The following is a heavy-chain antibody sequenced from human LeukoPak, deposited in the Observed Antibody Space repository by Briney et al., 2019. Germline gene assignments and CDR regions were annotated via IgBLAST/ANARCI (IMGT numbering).Heavy chain of an antibody. J-gene: IGHJ6*02. Sequence: GGSLRLSCAASEFTFSTYAMNWVRQAPGKGLEWVAFIRYDGSNRYYADSVKGRFTISRDNSKNTLYLQMSSLRPEDTAVYYCAKDRIAVPPGYGMDVWGQGTTVTVSS. CDR3: AKDRIAVPPGYGMDV. D-gene: IGHD6-19*01. CDR2: IRYDGSNR. CDR1: EFTFSTYA. V-gene: IGHV3-30*02.